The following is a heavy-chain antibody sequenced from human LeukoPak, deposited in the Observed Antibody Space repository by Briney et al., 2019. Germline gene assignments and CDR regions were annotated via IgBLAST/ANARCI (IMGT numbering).Heavy chain of an antibody. Sequence: AGGSLRLSCAPSGLTFSTYAMGWVRQAAGKGRGWVAGISGSGGSTFYADCVKGRVTISRDKSKNTLELQMNSLLAEDTDVYYCAKDPAYYSASSGYYMVRAYDYWGQGTLVTVSS. CDR3: AKDPAYYSASSGYYMVRAYDY. CDR2: ISGSGGST. CDR1: GLTFSTYA. J-gene: IGHJ4*02. V-gene: IGHV3-23*01. D-gene: IGHD3-22*01.